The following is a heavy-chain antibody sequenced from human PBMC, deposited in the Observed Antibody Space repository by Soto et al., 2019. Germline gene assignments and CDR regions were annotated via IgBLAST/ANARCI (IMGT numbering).Heavy chain of an antibody. Sequence: QLQLPESGPGLVKPSETLSLTCTVSAGSISSSSFFWGWIRQPPVKGLEWIGTIYYSGSTYYNPSLKSRVTISVDTSKNQFCLKVSSVTAADTAVYYCARHGGSSWYLDNWGQGTLVTVSS. D-gene: IGHD6-13*01. CDR1: AGSISSSSFF. J-gene: IGHJ4*02. CDR3: ARHGGSSWYLDN. CDR2: IYYSGST. V-gene: IGHV4-39*01.